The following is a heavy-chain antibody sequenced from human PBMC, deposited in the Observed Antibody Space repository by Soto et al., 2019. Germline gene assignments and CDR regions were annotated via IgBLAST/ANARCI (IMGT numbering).Heavy chain of an antibody. CDR2: IYSGGST. CDR3: ASAYSYGYIDY. Sequence: GSLRLSCAASGFTVSSNYMSWVRQAPGKGLEWVSVIYSGGSTYYADSVKGRFTIPRDNSKNTLYLQMNSLRAEDTAVYYCASAYSYGYIDYWGQGTLVTVSS. D-gene: IGHD5-18*01. CDR1: GFTVSSNY. J-gene: IGHJ4*02. V-gene: IGHV3-53*01.